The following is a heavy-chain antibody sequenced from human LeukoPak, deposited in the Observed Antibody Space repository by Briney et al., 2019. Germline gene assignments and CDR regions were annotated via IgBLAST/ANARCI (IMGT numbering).Heavy chain of an antibody. Sequence: SENLSLTCTVSGGSISSYYWSWIRQPPGKGLEWIGHIYTSGSTNYNPSLKSRVTISVDTSKNQFSLKLSSVTAADTAVYYCARRRYSSSSSYYYYYMDVWGKGTTVTVSS. D-gene: IGHD6-6*01. CDR2: IYTSGST. CDR3: ARRRYSSSSSYYYYYMDV. CDR1: GGSISSYY. V-gene: IGHV4-4*09. J-gene: IGHJ6*03.